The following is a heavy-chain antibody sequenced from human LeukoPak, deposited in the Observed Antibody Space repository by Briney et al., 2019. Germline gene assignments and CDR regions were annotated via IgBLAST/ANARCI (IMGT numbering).Heavy chain of an antibody. CDR1: GASISSGGYY. Sequence: SETLSLTCTVSGASISSGGYYWSLIRQHPGKGLEWIGYINYSGSTYYNPSLKSRLSISVDTSKNQFSLKLSSVTAADTAVFYCARSLGGTSGYFAYWGQGTLVTVSS. J-gene: IGHJ4*02. V-gene: IGHV4-31*03. CDR3: ARSLGGTSGYFAY. CDR2: INYSGST. D-gene: IGHD2-8*01.